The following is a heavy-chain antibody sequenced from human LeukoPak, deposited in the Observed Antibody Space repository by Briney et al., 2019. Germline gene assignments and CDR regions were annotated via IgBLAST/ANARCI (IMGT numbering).Heavy chain of an antibody. CDR2: INHSGST. D-gene: IGHD3-22*01. Sequence: SETLSLTCAVYGGSFSGYYWSWIRQPPGKGLEWIGEINHSGSTNYNPSLKSRVTISVDTSKNQFSLKLSSVTAADTAVYYCARSPAFDSSGYYLPGAFDIWGQGTMVTVSS. V-gene: IGHV4-34*01. CDR1: GGSFSGYY. J-gene: IGHJ3*02. CDR3: ARSPAFDSSGYYLPGAFDI.